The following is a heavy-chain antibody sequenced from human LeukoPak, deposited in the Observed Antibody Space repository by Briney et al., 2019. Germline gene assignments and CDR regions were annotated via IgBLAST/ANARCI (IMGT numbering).Heavy chain of an antibody. CDR3: AGQYCSGGSCYTGGFDY. J-gene: IGHJ4*02. CDR2: IYPGDSDT. V-gene: IGHV5-51*01. CDR1: GYSFTSYW. Sequence: GESLKISCKGSGYSFTSYWIGWVRQMPGKGLEWMGIIYPGDSDTRYSPSFQGQVTISADKSISTAYLQWSSLKASDTAMYYCAGQYCSGGSCYTGGFDYWGQGTLVTVSS. D-gene: IGHD2-15*01.